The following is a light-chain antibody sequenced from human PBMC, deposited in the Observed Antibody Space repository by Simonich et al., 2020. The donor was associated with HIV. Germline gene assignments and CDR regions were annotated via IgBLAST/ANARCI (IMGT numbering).Light chain of an antibody. CDR1: QGISNY. Sequence: DIQMTQSPSSLSASVGDRVTITCRASQGISNYLAWYQQKPGKVPKLLIYAASTLQSGVPSRFSGSGSGTDFTLTISGLQPEDVATYYCQKYNSVRLTFGGGTKVEIK. V-gene: IGKV1-27*01. CDR3: QKYNSVRLT. J-gene: IGKJ4*01. CDR2: AAS.